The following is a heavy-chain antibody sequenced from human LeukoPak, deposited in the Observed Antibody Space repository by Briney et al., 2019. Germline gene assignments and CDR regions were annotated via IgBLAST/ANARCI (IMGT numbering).Heavy chain of an antibody. J-gene: IGHJ3*02. CDR1: GFTFSSYA. V-gene: IGHV3-23*01. CDR3: AKDSVRWGNSENDAFDI. Sequence: PGGSLRLSCAASGFTFSSYAMSWVRQAPGKGLEWVSTISGGAGSSYYADSVKGRFTISRDNSKNTLFLQMNSLRVEDAAVYYCAKDSVRWGNSENDAFDIWGQGTTVVVSS. D-gene: IGHD4-23*01. CDR2: ISGGAGSS.